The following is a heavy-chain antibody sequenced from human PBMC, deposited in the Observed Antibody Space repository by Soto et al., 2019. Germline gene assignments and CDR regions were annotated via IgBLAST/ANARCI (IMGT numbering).Heavy chain of an antibody. CDR3: ARDYGFLWFGELFHYFDY. D-gene: IGHD3-10*01. V-gene: IGHV1-3*01. CDR2: INAGNGNT. Sequence: ASVKVSCKASGYTFTSYAMHWVRQAPGQRLEWMGWINAGNGNTKYSQKFQGRVTITRDTSASTAYMELSSLRSEDTAVYYCARDYGFLWFGELFHYFDYWGQGTLVTVSS. CDR1: GYTFTSYA. J-gene: IGHJ4*02.